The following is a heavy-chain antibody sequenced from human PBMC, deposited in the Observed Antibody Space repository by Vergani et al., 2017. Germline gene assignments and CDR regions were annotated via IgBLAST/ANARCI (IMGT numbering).Heavy chain of an antibody. D-gene: IGHD2-2*01. Sequence: EVQLLESGGGLVQPGGSLRLSCAASGFTFISYAMSWVRQAPGKGLEWVSVIYSGGSSTYYADSVKGRFTISRDNSKNTLYLQMNSLRAEDTAVYYCAKGPVVPAAIGGAFDYWGQGTLVTVSS. CDR2: IYSGGSST. J-gene: IGHJ4*02. V-gene: IGHV3-23*03. CDR3: AKGPVVPAAIGGAFDY. CDR1: GFTFISYA.